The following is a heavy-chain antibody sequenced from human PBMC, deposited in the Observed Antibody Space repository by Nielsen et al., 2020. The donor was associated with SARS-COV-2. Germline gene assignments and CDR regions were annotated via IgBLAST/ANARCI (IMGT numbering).Heavy chain of an antibody. V-gene: IGHV1-2*06. J-gene: IGHJ5*02. CDR3: ARDQGVTGTGFDP. D-gene: IGHD1-20*01. CDR1: GYTFTGYY. CDR2: INPNSGGT. Sequence: ASVKVSCKASGYTFTGYYMHWVRQAPGQGLEWMGRINPNSGGTNYAQKFQGRVTMTRDTSISTAYMELSRLRSDDTAVYYCARDQGVTGTGFDPWGQGTLVTVSS.